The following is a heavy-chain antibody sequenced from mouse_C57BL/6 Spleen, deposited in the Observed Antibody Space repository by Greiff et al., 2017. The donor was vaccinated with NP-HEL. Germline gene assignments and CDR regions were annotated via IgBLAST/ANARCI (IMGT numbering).Heavy chain of an antibody. J-gene: IGHJ3*01. CDR3: ARPSYYGSSSWFAY. CDR2: ISSGSSTI. Sequence: EVNLVESGGGLVKPGGSLKLSCAASGFTFSDYGMHWVRQAPEKGLAWVAYISSGSSTIYYADTVKSRFTISRDNAKNTLFLQMTSLRSEDTAMYYCARPSYYGSSSWFAYWGQGTLVTVSA. V-gene: IGHV5-17*01. D-gene: IGHD1-1*01. CDR1: GFTFSDYG.